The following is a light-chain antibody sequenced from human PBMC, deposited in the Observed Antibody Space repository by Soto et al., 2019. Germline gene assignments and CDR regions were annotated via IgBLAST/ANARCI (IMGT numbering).Light chain of an antibody. CDR3: QQANSFPRVT. J-gene: IGKJ4*01. CDR1: QGIGSW. CDR2: AAS. V-gene: IGKV1-12*01. Sequence: DIQMTQSPSSVSASVGDRVTITCRASQGIGSWLALYQQKPGKAPNLLIYAASNLQSGVPSRFSGSGSGTDFTLTISSLQPEDFATYYCQQANSFPRVTFGGGTKVEIK.